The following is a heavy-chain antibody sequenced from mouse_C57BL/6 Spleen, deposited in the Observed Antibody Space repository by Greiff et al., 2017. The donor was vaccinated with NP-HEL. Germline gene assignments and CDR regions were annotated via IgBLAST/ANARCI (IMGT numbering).Heavy chain of an antibody. J-gene: IGHJ4*01. D-gene: IGHD1-1*01. CDR3: ARRLRYAMDY. CDR2: ISSGGSYT. CDR1: GFTFSSYG. Sequence: EVMLVESGGDLVKPGGSLKLSCAASGFTFSSYGMSWVRQTPDKRLEWVATISSGGSYTYYPDSVKGRFTISRDNAKNTLYLQMSSLKSEDTAMYYCARRLRYAMDYWGQGTSVTVSS. V-gene: IGHV5-6*02.